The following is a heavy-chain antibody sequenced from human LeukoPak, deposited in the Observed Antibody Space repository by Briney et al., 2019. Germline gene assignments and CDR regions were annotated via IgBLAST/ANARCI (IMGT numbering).Heavy chain of an antibody. Sequence: SETLSLTCTVSGGSISGYYWSWIRQPAGRGLEWIGRIYTSGTTHDNPSLKSRVTMSVDTSKNQVSLKVSSVTAADTAVYYCARQDSKVGAYTGPYYFDYWGQGTLVTVSS. V-gene: IGHV4-4*07. CDR2: IYTSGTT. J-gene: IGHJ4*02. D-gene: IGHD1-26*01. CDR1: GGSISGYY. CDR3: ARQDSKVGAYTGPYYFDY.